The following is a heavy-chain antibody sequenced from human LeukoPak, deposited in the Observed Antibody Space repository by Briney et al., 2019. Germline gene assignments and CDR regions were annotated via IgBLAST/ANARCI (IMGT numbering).Heavy chain of an antibody. V-gene: IGHV1-46*01. CDR1: GYTFTSYY. CDR2: INPSGGST. Sequence: ASVKVSCKASGYTFTSYYMHWVRQAPGQGLEWMGIINPSGGSTSHAQKFQGRVTMTRDTSTSTVYMELSSLRSEDTAVYYCARMITFGGVIVRNWFDPWGQGTLVTVSS. CDR3: ARMITFGGVIVRNWFDP. D-gene: IGHD3-16*02. J-gene: IGHJ5*02.